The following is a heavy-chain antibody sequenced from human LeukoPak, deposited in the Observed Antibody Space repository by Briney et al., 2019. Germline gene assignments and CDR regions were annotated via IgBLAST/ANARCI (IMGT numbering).Heavy chain of an antibody. Sequence: SETLSLTCAVYGGSFSGYYWSWIRQPPGKGLEWIREINHSGSTNYNPSLKSRVTISVDTSKNQFSLKLSSVTAADTAVYYCARASKWVPAAHNWFDPWGQGTLVTVSS. J-gene: IGHJ5*02. D-gene: IGHD2-2*01. CDR3: ARASKWVPAAHNWFDP. CDR2: INHSGST. CDR1: GGSFSGYY. V-gene: IGHV4-34*01.